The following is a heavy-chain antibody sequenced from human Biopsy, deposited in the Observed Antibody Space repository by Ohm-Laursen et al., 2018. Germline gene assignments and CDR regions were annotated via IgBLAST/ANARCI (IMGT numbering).Heavy chain of an antibody. V-gene: IGHV4-59*01. J-gene: IGHJ2*01. CDR2: VSYTGST. D-gene: IGHD3-22*01. CDR1: GDSTSSYY. CDR3: ARDRGFYSDRTVPGYFDL. Sequence: TLSLTCTVSGDSTSSYYWSWIRQPPGKGLAWIGYVSYTGSTDYNPSLQSRVTISVDTSKNHFSLRLRSVTPADTAMYYCARDRGFYSDRTVPGYFDLWGRGTLVTVSS.